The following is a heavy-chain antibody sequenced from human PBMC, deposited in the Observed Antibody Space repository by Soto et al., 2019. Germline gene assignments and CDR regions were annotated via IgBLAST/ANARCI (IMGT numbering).Heavy chain of an antibody. V-gene: IGHV1-3*01. CDR2: TNAGNGNT. Sequence: GGPVKVSCKASGYTFTSYAIHWVRQGPGQRVEGMGWTNAGNGNTKYSQKFQGRVTITRDTSASTAYMELSSLRSEDTAVYYCAREPEYYDYIWGSYRYPTSGAFAIWGQGTMVTVSS. CDR3: AREPEYYDYIWGSYRYPTSGAFAI. CDR1: GYTFTSYA. J-gene: IGHJ3*02. D-gene: IGHD3-16*02.